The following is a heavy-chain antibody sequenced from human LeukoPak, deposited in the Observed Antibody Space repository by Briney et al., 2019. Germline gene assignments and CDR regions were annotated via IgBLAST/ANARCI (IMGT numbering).Heavy chain of an antibody. CDR3: ARERVDDNRGYYYVFYFHS. D-gene: IGHD3-22*01. J-gene: IGHJ4*02. V-gene: IGHV3-21*01. CDR1: GFTFRDYT. Sequence: GGSLRLSCVASGFTFRDYTMNWVRQAPGKGLEWVSSISGDSTYVNYADSLGGRFTISRDNAKNSLFLQMNSLRAEDTAEYYCARERVDDNRGYYYVFYFHSWGPGTLVTVSS. CDR2: ISGDSTYV.